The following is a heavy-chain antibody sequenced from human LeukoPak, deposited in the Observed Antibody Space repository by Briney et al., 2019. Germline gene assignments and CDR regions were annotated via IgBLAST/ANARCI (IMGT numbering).Heavy chain of an antibody. D-gene: IGHD3-22*01. V-gene: IGHV3-48*02. CDR3: ARDLYYDSSGYFVPFGY. CDR2: ISRSSRTI. J-gene: IGHJ4*02. Sequence: GGSLRLSCVVSGFSFSTYVMSWVRQAPGKGLEWVSYISRSSRTIYYADSVKDRFTISRDNAKNSLFLQMNSLRDEDTAVYYCARDLYYDSSGYFVPFGYWGQGTLVTVSS. CDR1: GFSFSTYV.